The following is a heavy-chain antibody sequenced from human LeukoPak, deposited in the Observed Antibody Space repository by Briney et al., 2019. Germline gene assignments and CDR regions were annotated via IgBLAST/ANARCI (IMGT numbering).Heavy chain of an antibody. J-gene: IGHJ4*02. D-gene: IGHD3-22*01. V-gene: IGHV1-69*13. CDR3: ARGTLSDSSGYSYAY. Sequence: GASVKVSCKASGGTFSSYAISWVRQAPGQGLEWMGEIIPIFGTANYAQKFQGRVTITADESTSTAYMELSSLRSEDTAVYYCARGTLSDSSGYSYAYWGQGTLVTVSS. CDR2: IIPIFGTA. CDR1: GGTFSSYA.